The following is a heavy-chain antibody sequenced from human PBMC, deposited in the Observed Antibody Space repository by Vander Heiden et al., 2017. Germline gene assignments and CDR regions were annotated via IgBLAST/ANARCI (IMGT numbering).Heavy chain of an antibody. Sequence: EVQLVESGGGLVQPGGSLRLSCAASGFTFSSYSMNWVRQAPGKGLEWVSYISSSSSTIYYADAVKGRFTISRDNAKNSMYLQMKRMRDEDTAVYYCARGDGGSGASWGYWGQGTLVTVSS. CDR1: GFTFSSYS. CDR3: ARGDGGSGASWGY. J-gene: IGHJ4*02. CDR2: ISSSSSTI. V-gene: IGHV3-48*02. D-gene: IGHD3-3*01.